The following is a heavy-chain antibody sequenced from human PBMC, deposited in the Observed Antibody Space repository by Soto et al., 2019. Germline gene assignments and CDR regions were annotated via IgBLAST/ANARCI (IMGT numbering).Heavy chain of an antibody. CDR2: IIPILGIA. J-gene: IGHJ4*02. D-gene: IGHD4-17*01. CDR3: AREMGYGDYFDY. Sequence: GASVKVSCKASGGTFSSYTISCVRQAPGQGLEWMGRIIPILGIANYAQKFQGRVTITADKSTSTAYMELSSLRSEDTAVYYCAREMGYGDYFDYWGQGTLVTVSS. V-gene: IGHV1-69*04. CDR1: GGTFSSYT.